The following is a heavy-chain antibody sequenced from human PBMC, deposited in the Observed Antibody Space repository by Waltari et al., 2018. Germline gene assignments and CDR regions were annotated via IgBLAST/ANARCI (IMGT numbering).Heavy chain of an antibody. CDR1: GFPFGDHY. CDR2: ARDRPNSYTT. CDR3: ARAYTGSPISRVFALDV. Sequence: QLVEYEGGLVQPGGSLRLSCVGSGFPFGDHYLDLVRQAPGKGLEWVGRARDRPNSYTTEYAASVKNRFTISRDDSKNSLFLQMNNLKSEDTAMYYCARAYTGSPISRVFALDVWGQGTMVTVSS. J-gene: IGHJ3*01. V-gene: IGHV3-72*01. D-gene: IGHD1-26*01.